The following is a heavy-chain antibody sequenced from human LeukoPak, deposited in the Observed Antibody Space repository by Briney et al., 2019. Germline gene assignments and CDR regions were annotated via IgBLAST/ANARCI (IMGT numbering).Heavy chain of an antibody. J-gene: IGHJ4*02. Sequence: SETLSLTCTVSGGSISDYYWSWIRQPAGKGLEWIGRIYTSGSTNYNPSLKSRVTMSVDTSKNQFSLKLSSVTAADTAVYYCAREDSSSWLFDYWGQGTLITVSS. D-gene: IGHD6-13*01. V-gene: IGHV4-4*07. CDR3: AREDSSSWLFDY. CDR1: GGSISDYY. CDR2: IYTSGST.